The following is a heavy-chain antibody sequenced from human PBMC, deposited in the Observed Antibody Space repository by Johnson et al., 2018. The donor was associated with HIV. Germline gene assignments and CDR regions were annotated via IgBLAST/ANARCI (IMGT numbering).Heavy chain of an antibody. CDR2: IYSSGST. CDR3: ARDGWGSRGWDDAFDI. J-gene: IGHJ3*02. Sequence: VQLVESGGGLVQPGGSLRLSCAASGFTVSSNYMSWVRQAPGKGLEWVSVIYSSGSTYYADSVKGRFTISRDNSKNTLYLQMNSLRAEDTAVYYCARDGWGSRGWDDAFDIWGQGTMVTVSS. V-gene: IGHV3-66*02. D-gene: IGHD5-24*01. CDR1: GFTVSSNY.